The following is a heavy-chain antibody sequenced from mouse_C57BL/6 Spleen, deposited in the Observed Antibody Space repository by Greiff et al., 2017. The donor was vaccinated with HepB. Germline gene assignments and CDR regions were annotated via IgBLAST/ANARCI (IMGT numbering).Heavy chain of an antibody. J-gene: IGHJ2*01. V-gene: IGHV1-26*01. Sequence: EVQLQQSGPELVKPGASVKISCKASGYTFTDYYMNWVKQSHGKSLEWIGDINPNNGGTSYNQKFKGKATLTVDKSSSTAYMELRSLTSEDSAVYYCASFFALGDLMSFDYWGQGTTLTVSS. D-gene: IGHD2-3*01. CDR2: INPNNGGT. CDR1: GYTFTDYY. CDR3: ASFFALGDLMSFDY.